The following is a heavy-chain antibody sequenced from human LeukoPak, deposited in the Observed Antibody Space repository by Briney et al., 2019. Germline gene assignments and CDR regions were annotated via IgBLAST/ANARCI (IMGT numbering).Heavy chain of an antibody. Sequence: ASVKASCKASGYTFTGYYMHWVRQAHGQGLEWMGWINPNSGGTNYAQKFQGRVTMTRDTSISTAYMELSRLRSDDAAVYYCARGNYVVYYYYMDAWGKGTTVTVSS. V-gene: IGHV1-2*02. CDR2: INPNSGGT. D-gene: IGHD1-7*01. CDR3: ARGNYVVYYYYMDA. J-gene: IGHJ6*03. CDR1: GYTFTGYY.